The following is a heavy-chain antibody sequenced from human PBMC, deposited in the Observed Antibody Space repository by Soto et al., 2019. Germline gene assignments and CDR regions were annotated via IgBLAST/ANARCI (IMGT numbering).Heavy chain of an antibody. J-gene: IGHJ4*02. D-gene: IGHD4-17*01. CDR1: GGSISSSSYY. V-gene: IGHV4-39*01. Sequence: SETLSLTCTVSGGSISSSSYYWGWIRQPPGKGLEWIGSIYYSGSTYYNPSLKSRVTISVDTSKNQFSLKLSSVTAADTAVYYCARRVGLTTVDYWGQGTLVTVSS. CDR2: IYYSGST. CDR3: ARRVGLTTVDY.